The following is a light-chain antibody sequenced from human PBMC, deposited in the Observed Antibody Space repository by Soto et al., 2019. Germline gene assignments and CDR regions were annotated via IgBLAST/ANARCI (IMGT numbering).Light chain of an antibody. CDR3: SSYTTSSTLLYV. Sequence: QSVLTQPASVSGSPRQSVTISCTGTSSDVGGYNSVSWYQQHPGKAPKLMIYEVSNRPSGVSNRFSGSKSGNTASLTISGLQAEDEADYYCSSYTTSSTLLYVFGTGTKVTVL. V-gene: IGLV2-14*01. CDR1: SSDVGGYNS. CDR2: EVS. J-gene: IGLJ1*01.